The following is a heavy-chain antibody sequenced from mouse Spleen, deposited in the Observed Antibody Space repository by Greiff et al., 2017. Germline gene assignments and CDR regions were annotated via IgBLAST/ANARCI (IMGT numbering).Heavy chain of an antibody. CDR1: GFSLTGYG. CDR3: ARDRDYYGSSYDWYFDV. Sequence: VQLVESGPGLVAPSQSLSITCTVSGFSLTGYGVNWVRQPPGKGLEWLGMIWGDGSTDYNSALKSRLSISKDNSKSQVFLKMNSLQTDDTARYYCARDRDYYGSSYDWYFDVWGAGTTVTVSS. CDR2: IWGDGST. D-gene: IGHD1-1*01. J-gene: IGHJ1*01. V-gene: IGHV2-6-7*01.